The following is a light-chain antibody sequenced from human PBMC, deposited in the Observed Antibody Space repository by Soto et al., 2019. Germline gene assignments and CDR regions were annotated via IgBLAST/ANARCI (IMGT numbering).Light chain of an antibody. CDR3: SSYRASSPTHYV. Sequence: QSALTQPASLSGSPGQSITISCTGTSSDVGGYNYVSWYQQHPGKAPKLMIYDVSNRPSGVSNRFSGSKSGNTASQTISGVQAEDEADYHCSSYRASSPTHYVFGTGTKLTVL. V-gene: IGLV2-14*03. J-gene: IGLJ1*01. CDR2: DVS. CDR1: SSDVGGYNY.